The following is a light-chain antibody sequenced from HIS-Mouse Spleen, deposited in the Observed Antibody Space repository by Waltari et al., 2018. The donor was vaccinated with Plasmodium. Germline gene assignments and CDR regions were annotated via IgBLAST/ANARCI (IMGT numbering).Light chain of an antibody. V-gene: IGLV3-9*01. CDR2: RDS. CDR1: NIGRTN. Sequence: SYELTQPLSVSVALGQTARLTCVVNNIGRTNVHWYQQRPGQAPVLVIYRDSNRPSGIPERFSGSNSGNTATLTISRAQAGDEADYYCQVWDSSTVVFGGGTKLTVL. CDR3: QVWDSSTVV. J-gene: IGLJ2*01.